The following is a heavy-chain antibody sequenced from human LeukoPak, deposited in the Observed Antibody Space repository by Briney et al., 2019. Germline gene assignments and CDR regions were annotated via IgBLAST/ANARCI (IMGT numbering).Heavy chain of an antibody. J-gene: IGHJ4*02. CDR2: ISGSGGST. CDR1: GFTFSSYA. V-gene: IGHV3-23*01. Sequence: GGSLRLSCAASGFTFSSYAMSWVRQAPGKGLEWVSAISGSGGSTCYADSVKGRFTISRDNSKNTLYLQMNSLRAEDTAVYYCAKDQLVGASLGGDYWGQGTLVTVSS. D-gene: IGHD1-26*01. CDR3: AKDQLVGASLGGDY.